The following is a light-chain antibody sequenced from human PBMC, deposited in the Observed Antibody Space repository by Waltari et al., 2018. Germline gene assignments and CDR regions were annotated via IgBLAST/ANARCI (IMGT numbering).Light chain of an antibody. Sequence: QSALTKPASVSGSPEQSITISCTGTSSDVGSYNLVSWYQQHPGKAPKLMIYEGSKRPSGVSNRFSGSRAGNTASLTISGLQAEDEADYYGCSYAGSGTWVFGGGTKLTVL. CDR1: SSDVGSYNL. CDR3: CSYAGSGTWV. V-gene: IGLV2-23*01. CDR2: EGS. J-gene: IGLJ3*02.